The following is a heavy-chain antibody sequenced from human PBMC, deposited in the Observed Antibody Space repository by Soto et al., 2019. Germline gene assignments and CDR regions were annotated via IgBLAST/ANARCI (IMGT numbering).Heavy chain of an antibody. J-gene: IGHJ5*02. CDR1: GFTFSSYS. CDR3: ATDRGGWFDP. Sequence: GGSLRLSCAASGFTFSSYSMNWVRQAPGKGLEWVSYISRSSNPIYYADSVKGRFTMSRDNAKNSLYLQMHSLRDEDTAVYYCATDRGGWFDPWGQGTLVTVSS. CDR2: ISRSSNPI. V-gene: IGHV3-48*02. D-gene: IGHD2-15*01.